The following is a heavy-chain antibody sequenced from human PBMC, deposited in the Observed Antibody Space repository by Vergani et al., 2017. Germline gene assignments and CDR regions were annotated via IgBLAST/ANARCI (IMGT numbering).Heavy chain of an antibody. Sequence: QVQLQESGPGLVKPSETLSLTCTVSGGSISSYYWSWIRQPPGKGLEWIGYIYYSGSTNYNPSLNSRVTISVDTSKNQFSLKLSSVTAADTAVYYCARDRSAYYYHSSGYYDYWGQGTLVTVSS. CDR3: ARDRSAYYYHSSGYYDY. J-gene: IGHJ4*02. V-gene: IGHV4-59*01. CDR2: IYYSGST. CDR1: GGSISSYY. D-gene: IGHD3-22*01.